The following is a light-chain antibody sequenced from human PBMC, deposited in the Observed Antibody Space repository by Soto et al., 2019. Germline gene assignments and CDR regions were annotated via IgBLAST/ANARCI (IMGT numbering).Light chain of an antibody. J-gene: IGKJ4*01. CDR2: GAS. CDR3: QKYNSASLT. Sequence: DIQMTQSPSSLSASVGDRVTITCRASQGITNYLAWYQQRPGKAPKLLIYGASTLHSGVPSRFSGSGSGTDFTLTISGLQPEDVATYYCQKYNSASLTFGGGTKVEIK. CDR1: QGITNY. V-gene: IGKV1-27*01.